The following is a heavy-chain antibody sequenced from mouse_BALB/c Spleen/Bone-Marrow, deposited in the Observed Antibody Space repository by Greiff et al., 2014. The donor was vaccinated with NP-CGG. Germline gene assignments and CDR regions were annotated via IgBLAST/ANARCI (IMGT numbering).Heavy chain of an antibody. CDR2: INPYNGDT. J-gene: IGHJ3*01. Sequence: EVQLQQSGPELVKPGASVKISCKASGYSFTGYFMNWVMQSHGKSLEWIGRINPYNGDTFYNQKFKGKATLTVDKSSSTAHMELRSLASEDSAVYYCARGEDYGRGSWFAYRGQGTLVTVSA. D-gene: IGHD2-4*01. V-gene: IGHV1-20*02. CDR3: ARGEDYGRGSWFAY. CDR1: GYSFTGYF.